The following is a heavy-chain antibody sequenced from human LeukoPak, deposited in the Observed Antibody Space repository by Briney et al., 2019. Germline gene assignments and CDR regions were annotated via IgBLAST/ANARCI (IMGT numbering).Heavy chain of an antibody. Sequence: SETLSLTCAVYGGSFSGYYWSWIRQPPGKGLEWIGEINHSGSTNYNPSLKSRVTISVDTSKNQFSLKLSSVTAADTAVYYCARAGGYYYDSSGYRYWSQGTLVTVYS. CDR2: INHSGST. CDR1: GGSFSGYY. J-gene: IGHJ4*02. CDR3: ARAGGYYYDSSGYRY. D-gene: IGHD3-22*01. V-gene: IGHV4-34*01.